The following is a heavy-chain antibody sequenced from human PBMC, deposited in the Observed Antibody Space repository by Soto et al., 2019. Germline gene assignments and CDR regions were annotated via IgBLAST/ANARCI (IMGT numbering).Heavy chain of an antibody. CDR3: ARKSLSNFHWFDP. CDR2: INADYANT. D-gene: IGHD4-4*01. J-gene: IGHJ5*02. Sequence: QLQLVQSGTELKKPGTSVKVSCKASGYTFTNYGITWVRQAPGQGLEWMGWINADYANTNYEQKSQGRVTTPTDTTPNTASMELRSMRSDDTALYYCARKSLSNFHWFDPWGQGTLVTVSS. V-gene: IGHV1-18*04. CDR1: GYTFTNYG.